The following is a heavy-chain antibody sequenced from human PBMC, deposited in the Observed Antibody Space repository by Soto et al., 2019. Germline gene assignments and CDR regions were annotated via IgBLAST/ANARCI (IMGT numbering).Heavy chain of an antibody. V-gene: IGHV1-69*01. CDR2: IIPIFGTA. CDR3: ARGPYYYDSSGYHLY. J-gene: IGHJ4*02. Sequence: VKVSCKASGGTFSSYAISWVRQAPGQGLEWMGGIIPIFGTANNAQKFQGRVTITADESTSTAYMELSSLRSEDTAVYYCARGPYYYDSSGYHLYWGQGTLVTVS. D-gene: IGHD3-22*01. CDR1: GGTFSSYA.